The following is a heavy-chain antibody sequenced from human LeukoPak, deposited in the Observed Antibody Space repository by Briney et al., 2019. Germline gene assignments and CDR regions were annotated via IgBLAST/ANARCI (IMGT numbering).Heavy chain of an antibody. CDR1: GFTFSNAW. J-gene: IGHJ4*02. V-gene: IGHV3-15*01. CDR2: IKSKTDGGTT. Sequence: PGGSLRLSCAASGFTFSNAWMSWVRQAPGKGLEWVGRIKSKTDGGTTDYAAPVKGRFTISRDDSKNTLYLQMNSLKTEDTAVYYCTTMVAPYYYDSSGCPRHYWGQGTLVTVSS. CDR3: TTMVAPYYYDSSGCPRHY. D-gene: IGHD3-22*01.